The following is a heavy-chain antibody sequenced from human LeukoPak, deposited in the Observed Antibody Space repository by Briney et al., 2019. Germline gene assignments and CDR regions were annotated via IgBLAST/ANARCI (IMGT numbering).Heavy chain of an antibody. Sequence: GGSLRLSCAASGFTFSSYAMSWVRQAPGKGLEWVAVISYDGSNKYYADSVKGRFTISRDNSKNTLYLQMNSLRAEDTAVYYCARGQLAAGGIEYWGQGTLVTVSS. J-gene: IGHJ4*02. CDR2: ISYDGSNK. CDR3: ARGQLAAGGIEY. D-gene: IGHD6-13*01. V-gene: IGHV3-30*03. CDR1: GFTFSSYA.